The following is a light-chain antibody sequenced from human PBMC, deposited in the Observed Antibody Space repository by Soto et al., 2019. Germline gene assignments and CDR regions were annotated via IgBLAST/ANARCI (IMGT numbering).Light chain of an antibody. CDR3: QQYGDRPRK. J-gene: IGKJ1*01. CDR2: DAS. CDR1: QSIGSA. V-gene: IGKV3-15*01. Sequence: EKVLTQSPATLALSPAYIATLSCGASQSIGSAIAWYHQRSGQAPRLLIFDASIRVPTTPARFSGSVSGTEFTLTISSLESEDIAVYFCQQYGDRPRKCGQGNTGDIK.